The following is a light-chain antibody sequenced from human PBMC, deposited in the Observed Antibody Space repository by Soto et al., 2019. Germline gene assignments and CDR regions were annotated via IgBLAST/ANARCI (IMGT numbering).Light chain of an antibody. CDR3: ASYTVSGTLI. CDR2: EVS. V-gene: IGLV2-14*01. CDR1: SNDVGGYDY. Sequence: QSALTPPASVSGSPGLSITISCSGTSNDVGGYDYVSWYRQHPDRDPRLLIYEVSIRPSGISDRFSGSRSGNTASLTISGLQADDEADYYCASYTVSGTLIFGGGTK. J-gene: IGLJ2*01.